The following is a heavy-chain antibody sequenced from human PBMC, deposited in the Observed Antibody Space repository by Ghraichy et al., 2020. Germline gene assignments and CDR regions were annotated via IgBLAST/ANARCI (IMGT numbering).Heavy chain of an antibody. Sequence: GGSLRLSCAASGFTFSNAWMSWVRQAPGKGLEWVGRIKSKTDGGTTDYAAPLKGRFTISRDDSKNTLYLQMHSLKTEDTAVYYCTRTFYDFWSGYYPDYWGQGSLVTVSS. V-gene: IGHV3-15*01. CDR3: TRTFYDFWSGYYPDY. D-gene: IGHD3-3*01. CDR2: IKSKTDGGTT. CDR1: GFTFSNAW. J-gene: IGHJ4*02.